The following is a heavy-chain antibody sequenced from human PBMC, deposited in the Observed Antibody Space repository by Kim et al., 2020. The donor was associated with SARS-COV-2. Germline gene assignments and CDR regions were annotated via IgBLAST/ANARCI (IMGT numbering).Heavy chain of an antibody. J-gene: IGHJ4*02. V-gene: IGHV4-39*01. Sequence: SETLSLTCTVSGGSISSSSYYWGWIRQPPGKGWEWIGSIYYSGSTYYNPSHKSRVTITVDTTKRQFSLKLSPVTAADTAVYYCASHALFSSDYWGQGTRVTVS. CDR2: IYYSGST. CDR3: ASHALFSSDY. CDR1: GGSISSSSYY.